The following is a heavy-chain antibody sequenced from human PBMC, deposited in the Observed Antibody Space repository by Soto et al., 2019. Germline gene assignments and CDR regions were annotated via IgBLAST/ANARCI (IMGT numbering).Heavy chain of an antibody. CDR3: AKLSNCSSTSCYSPYYFDY. CDR2: ISGSGGST. J-gene: IGHJ4*02. CDR1: GFTFSSYA. V-gene: IGHV3-23*01. D-gene: IGHD2-2*02. Sequence: GGSLRLSCAASGFTFSSYAMSWVRQAPGKGLEWVSAISGSGGSTYYADSVKGRFTISRDNSKNTLYLQMNSLRAEDTAVYYCAKLSNCSSTSCYSPYYFDYWGQGTLVTVYS.